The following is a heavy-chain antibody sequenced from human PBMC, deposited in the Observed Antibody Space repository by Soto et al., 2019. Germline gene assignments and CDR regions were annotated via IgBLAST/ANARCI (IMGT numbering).Heavy chain of an antibody. CDR3: ARHKGGYYSGVAV. CDR2: VYYSGTT. Sequence: QLQLQESGPGLVKPSETLSLTCTVSGGSISSNSYYWAWIRQRPGKGLEWIGKVYYSGTTYYNPSLNSRATQSVDTSKNQCSLTLSSVTAADTAGYYCARHKGGYYSGVAVWGQGTTVTVSS. D-gene: IGHD3-16*01. V-gene: IGHV4-39*01. CDR1: GGSISSNSYY. J-gene: IGHJ6*02.